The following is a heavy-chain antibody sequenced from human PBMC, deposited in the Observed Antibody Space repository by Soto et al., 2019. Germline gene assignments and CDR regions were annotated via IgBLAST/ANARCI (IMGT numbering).Heavy chain of an antibody. J-gene: IGHJ4*02. CDR2: IYTSGST. V-gene: IGHV4-4*07. D-gene: IGHD6-13*01. CDR3: ARGRPYSSSWYLFY. Sequence: SETLSLTCTVSGGSISSYYWRWIRQPAGKGLEWIGRIYTSGSTTYNPSLKSRVTMSVDTSKNQFSLQLSSVTAADTAVYYCARGRPYSSSWYLFYWGQGTLVTVSS. CDR1: GGSISSYY.